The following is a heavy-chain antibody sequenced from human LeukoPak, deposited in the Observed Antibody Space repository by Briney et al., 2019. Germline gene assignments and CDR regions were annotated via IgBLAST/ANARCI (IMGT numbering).Heavy chain of an antibody. V-gene: IGHV4-59*12. D-gene: IGHD3-16*02. CDR3: ARVSPARSDRVGFDY. J-gene: IGHJ4*02. CDR1: GGSISSYY. CDR2: IYYSGST. Sequence: SETLSLTCTVSGGSISSYYWSWIRQPPGKGLEWIGYIYYSGSTNYNPSLKSRVTISVDTSKNQFSLKLSSVTAADTAVYYCARVSPARSDRVGFDYWGQGTLVTVSS.